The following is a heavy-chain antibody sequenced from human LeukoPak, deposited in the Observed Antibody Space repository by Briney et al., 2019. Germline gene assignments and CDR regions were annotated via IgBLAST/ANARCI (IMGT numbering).Heavy chain of an antibody. Sequence: GASVKVSCKASGYTFTGYYMHWVRQAPGQGLEWMGWINPNSGGTNYAQKFQGWVTMTRDTSISTAYMELSRLRSDDTAVYYRARDSVYSSSWYEVDYWGQGTLVTVSS. CDR3: ARDSVYSSSWYEVDY. J-gene: IGHJ4*02. CDR2: INPNSGGT. D-gene: IGHD6-13*01. CDR1: GYTFTGYY. V-gene: IGHV1-2*04.